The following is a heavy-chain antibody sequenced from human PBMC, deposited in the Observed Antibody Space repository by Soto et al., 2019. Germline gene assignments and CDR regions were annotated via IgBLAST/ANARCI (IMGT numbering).Heavy chain of an antibody. V-gene: IGHV3-23*01. D-gene: IGHD6-19*01. CDR3: SPDSSGGECDC. CDR2: IDNSGAST. Sequence: PGKGLEWVSTIDNSGASTKYADSVRGRFTISRDNSKNTLYLQMNSLRAEDTAVYYCSPDSSGGECDCWGQGTLVTVS. J-gene: IGHJ4*02.